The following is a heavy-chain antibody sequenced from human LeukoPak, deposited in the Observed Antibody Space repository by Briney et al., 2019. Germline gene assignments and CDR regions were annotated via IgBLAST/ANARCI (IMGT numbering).Heavy chain of an antibody. CDR1: GLTFSSSW. D-gene: IGHD3-16*01. V-gene: IGHV3-7*03. Sequence: GGSLRLSCAVSGLTFSSSWMDWVRQAPGKGLEWVASINPDGNKKYSADSVKGRFTISRDNAKNSLYLQMSNLRAEDTAVYFCARGGGLDVWGQGATVTVSS. J-gene: IGHJ6*02. CDR3: ARGGGLDV. CDR2: INPDGNKK.